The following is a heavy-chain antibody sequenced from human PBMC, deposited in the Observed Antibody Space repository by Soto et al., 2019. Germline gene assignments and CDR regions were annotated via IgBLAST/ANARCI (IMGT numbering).Heavy chain of an antibody. V-gene: IGHV1-2*04. D-gene: IGHD4-17*01. J-gene: IGHJ4*02. Sequence: QVQLVQSGAEVKKPGASVKVSCKASGYTFTGYYMHWVRQAPGQGLEWMGWINPNSGGTNYAQKFQGWVTMTRDTXIXIAHMELSRLRSDDTAVYYCARGGTRIKHYGDYGLYWGQGPLVTVSS. CDR2: INPNSGGT. CDR1: GYTFTGYY. CDR3: ARGGTRIKHYGDYGLY.